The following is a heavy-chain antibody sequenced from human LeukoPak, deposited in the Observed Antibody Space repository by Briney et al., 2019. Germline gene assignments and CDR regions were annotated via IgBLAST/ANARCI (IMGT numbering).Heavy chain of an antibody. Sequence: GGSLRLFCAASGFTFQIYAMSWVRLAPGKGLQWVASMCGSAGCTFYADSVKGRFTISRDNSKNTLYLQMNDLRADDTAIYYCARDRPNYHESNGHYYNRDGDHWGQGALVTVSS. CDR1: GFTFQIYA. CDR2: MCGSAGCT. CDR3: ARDRPNYHESNGHYYNRDGDH. D-gene: IGHD3-22*01. V-gene: IGHV3-23*01. J-gene: IGHJ5*02.